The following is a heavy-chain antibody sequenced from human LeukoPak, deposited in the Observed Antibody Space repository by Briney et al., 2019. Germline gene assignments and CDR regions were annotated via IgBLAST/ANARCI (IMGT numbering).Heavy chain of an antibody. J-gene: IGHJ4*02. CDR2: IWFDGSEK. CDR3: ARDRALTGLYVFDY. D-gene: IGHD3-9*01. Sequence: GRSLRLSCAASGFTFSSYGMHWVRQASGKGLEWVAVIWFDGSEKYYVDSVKGRFTISRDNSKNTLYLQVNSLRAEDTAVYYCARDRALTGLYVFDYWGQGTLVTVSS. CDR1: GFTFSSYG. V-gene: IGHV3-33*01.